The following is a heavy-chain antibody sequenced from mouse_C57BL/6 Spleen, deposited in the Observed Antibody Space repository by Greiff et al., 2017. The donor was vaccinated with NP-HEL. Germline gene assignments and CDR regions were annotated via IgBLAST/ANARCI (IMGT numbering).Heavy chain of an antibody. CDR1: GYAFSSSW. D-gene: IGHD2-4*01. CDR2: IYPGDGDT. CDR3: ASGLRRYYAMDY. J-gene: IGHJ4*01. V-gene: IGHV1-82*01. Sequence: VQLQQSGPELVKPGASVKISCKASGYAFSSSWMNWVKQRPGKGLEWIGRIYPGDGDTNYNGKLKGKATLTADKSSSTAYMQLSSLTAEDSAVYICASGLRRYYAMDYWGQGTSVTVSS.